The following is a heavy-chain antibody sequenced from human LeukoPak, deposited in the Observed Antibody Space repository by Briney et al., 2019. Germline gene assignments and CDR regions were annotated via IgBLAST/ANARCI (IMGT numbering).Heavy chain of an antibody. J-gene: IGHJ4*02. CDR3: ARHLHYGSGSSDY. Sequence: PSGTLSLTCTVFGGSISSSTYYWGWIRQPPGKGLEWIGSIYYSGSTYNNPSLKSRVTISVDTSKNQFSLKLSSVTAADTAVYYCARHLHYGSGSSDYWGQGTLVTVSS. CDR2: IYYSGST. CDR1: GGSISSSTYY. D-gene: IGHD3-10*01. V-gene: IGHV4-39*01.